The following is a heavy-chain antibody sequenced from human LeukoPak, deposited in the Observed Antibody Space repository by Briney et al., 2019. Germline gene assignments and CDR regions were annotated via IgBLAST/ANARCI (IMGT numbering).Heavy chain of an antibody. CDR2: IYYSGST. CDR1: GGSISSSSYY. D-gene: IGHD3-16*02. CDR3: AIHHAAYDYVWGSYRYDWFDP. J-gene: IGHJ5*02. V-gene: IGHV4-39*07. Sequence: SETLSLTCTVSGGSISSSSYYWGWFRQPPGKGLEWNGSIYYSGSTYYNPSLKSRVTISVDTSKNQFSLKLSSVTAADTAVYYCAIHHAAYDYVWGSYRYDWFDPWGQGTLVTVSS.